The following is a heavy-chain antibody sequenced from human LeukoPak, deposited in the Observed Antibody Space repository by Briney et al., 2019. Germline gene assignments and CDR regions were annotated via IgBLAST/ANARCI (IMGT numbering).Heavy chain of an antibody. D-gene: IGHD3-10*01. Sequence: GASVKVSCKASGYTFTSYGISWVRQAPGQGLEWMGWISAYNGNTNYAQKLQGRVTMTTDTSTSTAYMELRSLRSDDTAVYYCATGLRPGSGSYYHYYYYGMDVWGQGTTVTVSS. V-gene: IGHV1-18*01. J-gene: IGHJ6*02. CDR2: ISAYNGNT. CDR1: GYTFTSYG. CDR3: ATGLRPGSGSYYHYYYYGMDV.